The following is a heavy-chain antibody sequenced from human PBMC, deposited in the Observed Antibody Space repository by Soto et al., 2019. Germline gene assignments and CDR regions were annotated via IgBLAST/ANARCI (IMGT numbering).Heavy chain of an antibody. CDR2: MYNTGST. Sequence: QVQLQESGPGLVKPSETLSLTCTVSGGSISSYYWSWIRQPPGKGLEWIGYMYNTGSTVYNPSLKGRITITVVTPKNQFSLKLNAVTAADTAVYYCARDLWGYCGTACYPLDVWGQGTTVTVSS. J-gene: IGHJ6*02. D-gene: IGHD2-21*01. CDR1: GGSISSYY. V-gene: IGHV4-59*01. CDR3: ARDLWGYCGTACYPLDV.